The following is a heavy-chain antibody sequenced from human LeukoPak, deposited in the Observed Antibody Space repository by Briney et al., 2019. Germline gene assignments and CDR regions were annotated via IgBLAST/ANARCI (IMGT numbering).Heavy chain of an antibody. CDR1: GGSISSSSYY. D-gene: IGHD3-22*01. CDR3: ARRLSALYDSSGYYFDY. V-gene: IGHV4-39*01. J-gene: IGHJ4*02. CDR2: IYYSGST. Sequence: SQTLSLTCTVSGGSISSSSYYWGWIRQPPGKGLEWIGSIYYSGSTYYNPSLKSRVTISVDTSKNQFSLKLSSVTAADTAVYYCARRLSALYDSSGYYFDYWGQGTLVTVSS.